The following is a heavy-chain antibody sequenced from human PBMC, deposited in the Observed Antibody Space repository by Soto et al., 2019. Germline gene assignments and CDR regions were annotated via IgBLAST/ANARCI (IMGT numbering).Heavy chain of an antibody. V-gene: IGHV3-30-3*01. D-gene: IGHD3-3*01. J-gene: IGHJ6*02. CDR1: GFTFSSYA. CDR3: AREPNYDFWSGYGYYYGMDV. CDR2: ISYDGSNK. Sequence: GGSLRLSCAASGFTFSSYAMHWVRQAPGKGLEWVAVISYDGSNKYYADSVKGRFTISRDNSKNTLYLQMNSLRAEDTAVYYCAREPNYDFWSGYGYYYGMDVWGQGTTVTVSS.